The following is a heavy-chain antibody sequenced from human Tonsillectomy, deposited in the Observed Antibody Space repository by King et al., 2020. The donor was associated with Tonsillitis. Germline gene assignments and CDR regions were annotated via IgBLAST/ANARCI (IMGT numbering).Heavy chain of an antibody. Sequence: EVQLVESGGGLVQPGRSLRLSCTASGFTFNTYAMSWFRQAPGKGLEWVSFIRSKAYGGTVEYAASVRGIFTISRDDSKSIAYLQMNSLKTEDTAVYYCARERVTASWFDPWGQGTLVTVSS. J-gene: IGHJ5*02. CDR3: ARERVTASWFDP. CDR1: GFTFNTYA. D-gene: IGHD5-18*01. V-gene: IGHV3-49*03. CDR2: IRSKAYGGTV.